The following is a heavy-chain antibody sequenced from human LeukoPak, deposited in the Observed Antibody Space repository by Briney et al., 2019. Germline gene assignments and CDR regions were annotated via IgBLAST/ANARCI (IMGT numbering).Heavy chain of an antibody. J-gene: IGHJ3*02. CDR1: GGTFGLHA. CDR3: ARDRAARGYCTNGVCQEGALDI. Sequence: SVKVSCKASGGTFGLHAITRVRQVPGQGLEWMGRIIPIFGTTNYAQKFQGGVTITTDESTSTAYMELSSLRSEDTAVYYCARDRAARGYCTNGVCQEGALDIWGQGTMVTVSS. D-gene: IGHD2-8*01. V-gene: IGHV1-69*05. CDR2: IIPIFGTT.